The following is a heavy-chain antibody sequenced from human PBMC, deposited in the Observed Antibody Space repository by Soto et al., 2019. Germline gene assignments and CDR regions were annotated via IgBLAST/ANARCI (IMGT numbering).Heavy chain of an antibody. D-gene: IGHD2-2*01. Sequence: GGSLRLSCAASGFTFNRYDMHWVRQAPGKGLEWVAVISYGGSNKYYADSVKGRFTISRDNSKNTLYLQMGSLRAEDTAVYYCARDSKKDYWGQGTLVTVSS. CDR3: ARDSKKDY. V-gene: IGHV3-30-3*01. CDR2: ISYGGSNK. CDR1: GFTFNRYD. J-gene: IGHJ4*02.